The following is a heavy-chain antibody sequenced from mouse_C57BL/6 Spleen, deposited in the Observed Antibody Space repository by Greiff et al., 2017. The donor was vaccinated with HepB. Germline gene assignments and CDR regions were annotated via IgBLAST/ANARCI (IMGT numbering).Heavy chain of an antibody. Sequence: QVQLQQPGAELVKPGASVKLSCKASGYTFTSYWMQWVKQRPGQGLEWIGEIDPSESYTNYNQKFKGKATLTVDTSSSTAYMQLSSLTSEDSAVYYCARSPDERGNWGQGTTLTVSS. CDR1: GYTFTSYW. CDR2: IDPSESYT. V-gene: IGHV1-50*01. CDR3: ARSPDERGN. J-gene: IGHJ2*01.